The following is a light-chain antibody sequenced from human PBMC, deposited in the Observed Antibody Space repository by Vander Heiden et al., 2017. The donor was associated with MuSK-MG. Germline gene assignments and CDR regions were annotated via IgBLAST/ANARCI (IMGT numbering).Light chain of an antibody. V-gene: IGLV4-69*01. J-gene: IGLJ2*01. CDR2: LDSDGSH. CDR1: SGHSTYA. Sequence: QLVLTPSPSSSASLGASVKLTCPLSSGHSTYAIAWQQQQPEKGPQYVMVLDSDGSHTKGDVSPYRCSGSSSGAERYLTISSLQAEDEADYYCQTWSTGVIFGGGTKLTVL. CDR3: QTWSTGVI.